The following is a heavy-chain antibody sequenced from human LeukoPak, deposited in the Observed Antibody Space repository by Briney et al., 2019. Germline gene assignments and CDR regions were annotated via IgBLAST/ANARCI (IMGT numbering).Heavy chain of an antibody. Sequence: ASVKASCKASGYTFTSYGVSWVRQATGQGLEWMGWISSYNGNTKFAQNFQGRVTMTTDTSTSTAYMELRSLRSDDTAVYYCAREFDYGANSGLYGGNSGLYYYYGMDVWGQGTTVTVSS. CDR2: ISSYNGNT. CDR1: GYTFTSYG. V-gene: IGHV1-18*01. D-gene: IGHD4-23*01. CDR3: AREFDYGANSGLYGGNSGLYYYYGMDV. J-gene: IGHJ6*02.